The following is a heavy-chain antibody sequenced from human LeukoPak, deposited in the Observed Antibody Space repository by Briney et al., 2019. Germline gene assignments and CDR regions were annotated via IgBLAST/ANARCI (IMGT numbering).Heavy chain of an antibody. V-gene: IGHV4-59*01. CDR3: ARERLRSGWFDY. CDR2: IYDGGST. Sequence: PSETLSLTCTVSGGSISYYYWSWIRQPPGKGLEWIGYIYDGGSTNYNPSLKSRVTISVDTSKNQFSLKVSSVTAADTAIYYCARERLRSGWFDYWGQGTLVTVSS. CDR1: GGSISYYY. D-gene: IGHD6-19*01. J-gene: IGHJ4*02.